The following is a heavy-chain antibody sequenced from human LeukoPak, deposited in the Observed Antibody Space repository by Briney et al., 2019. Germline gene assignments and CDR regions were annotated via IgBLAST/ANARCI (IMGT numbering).Heavy chain of an antibody. V-gene: IGHV3-9*01. CDR3: ATLGVVDY. CDR1: GFTFDDYA. J-gene: IGHJ4*02. D-gene: IGHD3-3*01. Sequence: PGRSLRLSCAASGFTFDDYAMHWVRQAPGKGLEWVSGISWNSGSIGYADSMKGRFTISRDNAKNSLYLQMNSLRAEDTALYYCATLGVVDYWGQGTLVTVSS. CDR2: ISWNSGSI.